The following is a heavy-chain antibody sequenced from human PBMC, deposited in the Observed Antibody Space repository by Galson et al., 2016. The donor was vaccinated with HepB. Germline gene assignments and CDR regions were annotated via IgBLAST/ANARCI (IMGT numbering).Heavy chain of an antibody. CDR2: IYSGGTT. CDR1: GFTVSSNY. CDR3: AGLSGSYYFGMDV. J-gene: IGHJ6*02. Sequence: SLRLSCAASGFTVSSNYMNWVRQAPGKGLEWVSVIYSGGTTYYAGSVKGRFTISRDNSKNTLYLQMNSLRAEDTAAYYCAGLSGSYYFGMDVWGQGTTVTVSS. V-gene: IGHV3-53*01. D-gene: IGHD1-26*01.